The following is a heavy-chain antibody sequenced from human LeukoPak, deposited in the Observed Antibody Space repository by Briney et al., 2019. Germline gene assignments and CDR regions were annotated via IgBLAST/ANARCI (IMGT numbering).Heavy chain of an antibody. CDR2: ISWNSGSI. J-gene: IGHJ4*02. CDR3: AKDVTSGSYLPYYFDY. V-gene: IGHV3-9*01. Sequence: GGSLRLSCAASGFTFDGYAMHWVRQAPGKGLEWVSGISWNSGSIGYADSVKGRFTISRDNAKNSLYLQMNSLRAEDTALYYCAKDVTSGSYLPYYFDYWGQGTLVTVSS. CDR1: GFTFDGYA. D-gene: IGHD1-26*01.